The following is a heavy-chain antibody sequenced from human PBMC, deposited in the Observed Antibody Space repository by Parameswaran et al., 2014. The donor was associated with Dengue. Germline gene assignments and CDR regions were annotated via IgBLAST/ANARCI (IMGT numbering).Heavy chain of an antibody. CDR2: IYSGGST. V-gene: IGHV3-53*01. Sequence: RWIRQPPGKGLEWVSVIYSGGSTYYADSVKGRFTISRDNSKNTLYLQMNSLRAEDTAVYYCARAPFTMVRGYGMDVWGQGTTVTVSS. CDR3: ARAPFTMVRGYGMDV. J-gene: IGHJ6*02. D-gene: IGHD3-10*01.